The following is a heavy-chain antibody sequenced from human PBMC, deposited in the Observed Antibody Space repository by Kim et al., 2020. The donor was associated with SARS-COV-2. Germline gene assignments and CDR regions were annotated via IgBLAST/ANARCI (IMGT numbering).Heavy chain of an antibody. CDR2: ISYDGSNK. CDR3: AKDGVPAAIGNY. V-gene: IGHV3-30*18. Sequence: GGSLRLSCAASGFTFSSYGMHWVRQAPGKGLEWVAVISYDGSNKYYADSVKGRFTISRDNSNNTLYLQMNSLRAEDTAVYYCAKDGVPAAIGNYWGQGTLVTVSS. J-gene: IGHJ4*02. CDR1: GFTFSSYG. D-gene: IGHD2-2*01.